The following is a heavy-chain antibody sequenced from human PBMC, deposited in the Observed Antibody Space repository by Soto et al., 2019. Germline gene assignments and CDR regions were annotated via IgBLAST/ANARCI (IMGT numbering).Heavy chain of an antibody. D-gene: IGHD6-6*01. CDR2: IIPIFGTA. CDR1: GGTFGSYA. V-gene: IGHV1-69*06. CDR3: ARTNSSIAARRDYYYGMDV. J-gene: IGHJ6*02. Sequence: SVKVSCKASGGTFGSYAISWVRQAPGQGLEWMGGIIPIFGTANYAQKFQGRVTITADKSTSTAYMELSSLRSEDTAVYYCARTNSSIAARRDYYYGMDVWGQGTTVTVSS.